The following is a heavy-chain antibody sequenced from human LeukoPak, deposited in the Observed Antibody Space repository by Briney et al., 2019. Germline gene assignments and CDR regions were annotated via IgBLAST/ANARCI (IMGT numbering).Heavy chain of an antibody. CDR2: INHSGST. D-gene: IGHD3-16*02. J-gene: IGHJ4*02. Sequence: SETLSLTCAVYGGSFSGYYWSWIRQPPGKGLEWIGEINHSGSTNYNPSLKSRVTISVDTSKNQFSLKLSSVTAADTAVYYCARGPPHHYDYVWGSYRYSGYFDYWGQGTLVTVSS. CDR1: GGSFSGYY. CDR3: ARGPPHHYDYVWGSYRYSGYFDY. V-gene: IGHV4-34*01.